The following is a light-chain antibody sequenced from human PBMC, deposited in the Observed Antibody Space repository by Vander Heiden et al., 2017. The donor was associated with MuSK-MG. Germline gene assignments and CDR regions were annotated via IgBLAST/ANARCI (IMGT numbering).Light chain of an antibody. CDR2: QDS. CDR3: QAWDSSTVV. Sequence: SYELTQPPSVSVSPGQTASITCSADKLGDKYACWSQQKPGQSPVLVIYQDSKRPSGIPERFAGSNSGNTATLTISGTQAMDEADYYCQAWDSSTVVFGTGTKVTVL. CDR1: KLGDKY. J-gene: IGLJ1*01. V-gene: IGLV3-1*01.